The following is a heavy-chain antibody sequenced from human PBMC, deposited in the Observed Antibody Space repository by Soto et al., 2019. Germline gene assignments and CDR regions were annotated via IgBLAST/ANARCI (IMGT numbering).Heavy chain of an antibody. Sequence: SETLSLTCTVSGGSIGSYYWSWIRQPPGKGLEWIGYIYYSGSTNYNPSLKSRVTISVDTSKNQFSLKLSSVTAADTAVYYCASSNIAAAGFYYYGMDVWGRGTTVTVSS. V-gene: IGHV4-59*01. CDR1: GGSIGSYY. CDR3: ASSNIAAAGFYYYGMDV. CDR2: IYYSGST. J-gene: IGHJ6*02. D-gene: IGHD6-13*01.